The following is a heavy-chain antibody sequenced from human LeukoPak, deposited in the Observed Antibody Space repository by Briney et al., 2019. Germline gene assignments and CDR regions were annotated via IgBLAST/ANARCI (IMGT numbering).Heavy chain of an antibody. J-gene: IGHJ4*02. CDR3: AKSQKYCCGGSCYSFDY. V-gene: IGHV3-23*01. CDR2: ISGNGGST. CDR1: GFTFSNAW. D-gene: IGHD2-15*01. Sequence: GGSLRLSCAASGFTFSNAWMSWVRQAPGKGLEWVSAISGNGGSTYYADSVKGRFTISRDNSKNTLYLQMNSLRAEDTAVYYCAKSQKYCCGGSCYSFDYWGPGTLVTVSS.